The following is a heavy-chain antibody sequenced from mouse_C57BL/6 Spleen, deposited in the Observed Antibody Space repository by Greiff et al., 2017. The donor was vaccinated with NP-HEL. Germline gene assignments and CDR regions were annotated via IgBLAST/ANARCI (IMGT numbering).Heavy chain of an antibody. CDR1: GYTFTSYW. D-gene: IGHD2-5*01. CDR3: ARGGSYAYYSNYEGVWFAY. V-gene: IGHV1-55*01. CDR2: IYPGSGST. Sequence: QVQLQQPGAELVKPGASVKMSCKASGYTFTSYWITWVKQRPGQGLEWIGDIYPGSGSTNYNEKFKSKATLTVDTSSSTAYMQLSSLTSEYSAVYYCARGGSYAYYSNYEGVWFAYWGQGTLVTVSA. J-gene: IGHJ3*01.